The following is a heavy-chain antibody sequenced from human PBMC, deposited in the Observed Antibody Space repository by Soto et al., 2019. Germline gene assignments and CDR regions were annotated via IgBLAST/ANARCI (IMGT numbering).Heavy chain of an antibody. CDR2: IYSSGST. J-gene: IGHJ5*02. Sequence: SELLCVTYSVSGGSVRSRSYYWSSIRQPTGKGLEWIGYIYSSGSTNYNPSLKSRVTISVDTSKNQFSLKLSSVTAAETAVYYCARCGSGWYWFDPWGQGTLLTVSS. CDR3: ARCGSGWYWFDP. V-gene: IGHV4-61*01. CDR1: GGSVRSRSYY. D-gene: IGHD6-19*01.